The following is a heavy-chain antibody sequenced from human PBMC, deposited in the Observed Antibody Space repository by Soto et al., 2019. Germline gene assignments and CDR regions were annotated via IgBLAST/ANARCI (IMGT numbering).Heavy chain of an antibody. CDR3: ARVTGYCSGGSWGPCFDGMDV. D-gene: IGHD2-15*01. Sequence: SETLSLTCAVYGGSFSGYYWSWIRQPPGKGLEWIGEINHSGSTNYNPSLKSRVTISVDTSKNQFSLKLSSVTAADTAVYYCARVTGYCSGGSWGPCFDGMDVWGQGTTVTVSS. J-gene: IGHJ6*02. CDR2: INHSGST. V-gene: IGHV4-34*01. CDR1: GGSFSGYY.